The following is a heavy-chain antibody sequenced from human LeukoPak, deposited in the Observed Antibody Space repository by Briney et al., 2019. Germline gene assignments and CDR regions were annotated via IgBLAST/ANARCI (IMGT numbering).Heavy chain of an antibody. Sequence: SVKVSCKASGGTFSSYAISWVRHAPGQGLEWMGGIIPIFGTANYAQKFQGRVTITTDESTSTAYMELSSLRSEDTAVYYCARVDWNYPGDDYWGQGTLVTVSS. J-gene: IGHJ4*02. CDR3: ARVDWNYPGDDY. D-gene: IGHD1-7*01. CDR1: GGTFSSYA. V-gene: IGHV1-69*05. CDR2: IIPIFGTA.